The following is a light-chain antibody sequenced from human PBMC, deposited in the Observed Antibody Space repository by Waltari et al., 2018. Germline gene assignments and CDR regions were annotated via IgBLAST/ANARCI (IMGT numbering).Light chain of an antibody. CDR1: QSISRY. V-gene: IGKV3-20*01. Sequence: IMLPQSPGTLSLSQGERATFSCRASQSISRYLAWYQKKPGQAPRLLIYGASTRATGIPDRFSGSGSGTDFSLTISGLEPEDSAVYYCQHHFRLPASFGQGTKVEIK. CDR2: GAS. CDR3: QHHFRLPAS. J-gene: IGKJ1*01.